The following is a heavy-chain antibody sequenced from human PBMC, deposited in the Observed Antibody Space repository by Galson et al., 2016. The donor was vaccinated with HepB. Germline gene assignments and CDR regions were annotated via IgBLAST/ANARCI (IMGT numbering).Heavy chain of an antibody. CDR2: IYNSGST. CDR3: VAAARISKYYGMDV. Sequence: TLSLTCTVSGGSISSGGYYWSWVRQHPGKGLEWMGYIYNSGSTYYNPSLKSRVTISVDTSKNQFSLRLSSVTAADTAVDYCVAAARISKYYGMDVWGQGPTVTVSS. V-gene: IGHV4-31*03. CDR1: GGSISSGGYY. D-gene: IGHD6-13*01. J-gene: IGHJ6*02.